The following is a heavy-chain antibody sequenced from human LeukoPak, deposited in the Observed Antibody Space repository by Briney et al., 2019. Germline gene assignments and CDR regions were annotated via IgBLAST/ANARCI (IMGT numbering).Heavy chain of an antibody. J-gene: IGHJ5*02. Sequence: ASVKVSCKASGYTFTGYYMHWVRQAPGQGLEWMGWINPNSGGTNYAQKLQGRVTMTRDTSISTAYMELSRLRSDDTAVYYCARDREGYSYGNNWFDPWGQGTLVTVSS. D-gene: IGHD5-18*01. CDR3: ARDREGYSYGNNWFDP. V-gene: IGHV1-2*02. CDR1: GYTFTGYY. CDR2: INPNSGGT.